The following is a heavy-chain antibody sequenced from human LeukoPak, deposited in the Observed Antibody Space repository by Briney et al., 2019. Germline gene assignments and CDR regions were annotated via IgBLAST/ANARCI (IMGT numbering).Heavy chain of an antibody. D-gene: IGHD5-12*01. CDR2: INPNSGGT. V-gene: IGHV1-2*06. CDR1: GYTFTGYY. Sequence: ASVKVSCKASGYTFTGYYIHWVRQAPGQELEWMGRINPNSGGTNYAQKFQGRVTMTRDTSISTAYMELSRLRSDDTAVYYCARDGGGGYEIDYWGQGTLVTVSS. J-gene: IGHJ4*02. CDR3: ARDGGGGYEIDY.